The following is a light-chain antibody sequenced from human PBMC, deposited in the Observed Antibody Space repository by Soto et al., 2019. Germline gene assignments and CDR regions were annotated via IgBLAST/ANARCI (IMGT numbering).Light chain of an antibody. CDR3: QLYDSYPRYT. V-gene: IGKV3-20*01. J-gene: IGKJ2*01. CDR1: QSVSSSY. Sequence: EIVLTQSPGTLSLSPGERATLSCRASQSVSSSYLAWYQQKPAQSPRLLIYRSSSRATGIPDRFSGSGSGTDFTLTISRLEPEDFAVYYCQLYDSYPRYTFGQGTKLEIK. CDR2: RSS.